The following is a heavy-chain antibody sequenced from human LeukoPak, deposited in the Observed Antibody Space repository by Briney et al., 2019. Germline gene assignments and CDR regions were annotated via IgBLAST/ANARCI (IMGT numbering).Heavy chain of an antibody. J-gene: IGHJ4*02. CDR1: GGSFSGYY. V-gene: IGHV4-34*01. CDR3: ATSEYYDRASGAPSFYFDY. D-gene: IGHD3-22*01. CDR2: INHSGST. Sequence: SETLSLTCAVYGGSFSGYYWSWIRQPPGKGLEWIGEINHSGSTNYNPPLKSRVTISVDTSKNQFSLELSSVTAADTAVYYCATSEYYDRASGAPSFYFDYWGQGTLVTVSS.